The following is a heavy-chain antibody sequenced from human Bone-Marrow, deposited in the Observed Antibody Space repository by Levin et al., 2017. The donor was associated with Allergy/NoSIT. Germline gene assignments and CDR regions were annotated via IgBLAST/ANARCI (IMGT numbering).Heavy chain of an antibody. CDR1: GGTFSSYA. CDR3: ARTPTSGYSYALNTPSSPYHYYGMDV. Sequence: GASVKVSCKASGGTFSSYAISWVRQAPGQGLEWMGGIIPIFGTANYAQKFQGRVTITADESTSTAYMELSSLRSEDTAVYYCARTPTSGYSYALNTPSSPYHYYGMDVWGQGTTVTVSS. CDR2: IIPIFGTA. D-gene: IGHD5-18*01. J-gene: IGHJ6*02. V-gene: IGHV1-69*13.